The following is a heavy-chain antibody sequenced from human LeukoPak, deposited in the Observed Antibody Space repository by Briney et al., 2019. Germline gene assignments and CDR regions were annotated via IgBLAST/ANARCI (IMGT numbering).Heavy chain of an antibody. CDR1: GGSFSGYY. CDR2: INHSGST. V-gene: IGHV4-34*01. J-gene: IGHJ6*04. Sequence: SETLSLTCAVYGGSFSGYYWSWIRQPPGKGLEWIGEINHSGSTNYNPSLKSRVTISVDTSKNQFSLKLSSVTAADTAVYYCASPLLTSMDVWGKGTTVTVSS. D-gene: IGHD4-11*01. CDR3: ASPLLTSMDV.